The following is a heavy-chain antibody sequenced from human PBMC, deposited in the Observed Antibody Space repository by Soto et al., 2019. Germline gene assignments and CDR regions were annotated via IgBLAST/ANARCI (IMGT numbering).Heavy chain of an antibody. CDR3: ARYSSGWYYFDY. D-gene: IGHD6-19*01. CDR2: IYYSGST. V-gene: IGHV4-59*01. J-gene: IGHJ4*02. CDR1: GGSISSYY. Sequence: SETLSLTCTVSGGSISSYYWSWIRQPPGKGLEWIGYIYYSGSTNYNPSLKSRVTISVDTSKNQFSLKLSSVTAADTAVYYCARYSSGWYYFDYWGQGTLVTVSS.